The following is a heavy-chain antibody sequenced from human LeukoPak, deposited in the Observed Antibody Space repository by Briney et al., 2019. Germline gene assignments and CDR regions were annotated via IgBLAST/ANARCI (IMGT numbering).Heavy chain of an antibody. D-gene: IGHD7-27*01. CDR1: GGSISSYY. CDR3: ARGLPWGSPHLFDY. Sequence: SETLSLTCTVSGGSISSYYWSWIRQPPGKGLEWIGYIYYSGSTNYNPSLKSRVTISVDTSKNQFSLKLSSVTAADTAVYYCARGLPWGSPHLFDYWGQGTLVTVSS. V-gene: IGHV4-59*01. J-gene: IGHJ4*02. CDR2: IYYSGST.